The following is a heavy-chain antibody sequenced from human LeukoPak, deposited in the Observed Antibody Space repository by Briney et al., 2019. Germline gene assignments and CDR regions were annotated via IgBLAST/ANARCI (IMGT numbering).Heavy chain of an antibody. J-gene: IGHJ5*02. Sequence: PSQTLSLTCAISGDTVTSNSAAWNWLRQSPSRGLDWLTRTYYRSKWYNDYAVSLKIRITITPDTSTNPSSLQLNSVTPEDTAVYYCARSSIAARRLQNWFDHWGQGTLVTVSS. CDR2: TYYRSKWYN. V-gene: IGHV6-1*01. CDR3: ARSSIAARRLQNWFDH. D-gene: IGHD6-6*01. CDR1: GDTVTSNSAA.